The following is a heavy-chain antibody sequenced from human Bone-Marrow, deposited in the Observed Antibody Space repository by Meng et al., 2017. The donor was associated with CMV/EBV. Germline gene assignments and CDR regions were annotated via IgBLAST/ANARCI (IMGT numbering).Heavy chain of an antibody. Sequence: GGSLRLSCKGSGYSFTSYWSGWVRQMPGKGLEWMGIIYPGDSDTRYSPSFQGQVTISADKSISTAYLQWSSLKASDTAMYYCARRVVMGSSFGYYYDSSGYYEQTRYYFDYWGQGTRVTVSS. J-gene: IGHJ4*02. CDR1: GYSFTSYW. CDR3: ARRVVMGSSFGYYYDSSGYYEQTRYYFDY. V-gene: IGHV5-51*01. D-gene: IGHD3-22*01. CDR2: IYPGDSDT.